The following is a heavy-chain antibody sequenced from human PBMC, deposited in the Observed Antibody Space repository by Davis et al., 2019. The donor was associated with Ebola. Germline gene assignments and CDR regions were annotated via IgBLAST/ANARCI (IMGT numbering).Heavy chain of an antibody. CDR1: GYTFTSYG. J-gene: IGHJ4*02. CDR3: AREDSSGWLDY. Sequence: AASVKVSCKASGYTFTSYGISWVRQATGQGLEWMGWMNPNSGNTGYAQKFQGRVTITADKSTSTAYMELRSLRSDDTAVYYCAREDSSGWLDYWGQGTLITVSS. D-gene: IGHD6-19*01. V-gene: IGHV1-18*01. CDR2: MNPNSGNT.